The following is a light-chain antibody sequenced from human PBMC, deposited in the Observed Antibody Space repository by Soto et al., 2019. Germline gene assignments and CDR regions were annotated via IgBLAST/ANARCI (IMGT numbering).Light chain of an antibody. CDR2: WAS. J-gene: IGKJ4*01. V-gene: IGKV4-1*01. CDR1: QSVLYSSNNKNY. CDR3: QQYYITPPTT. Sequence: DIVMTQSPDSLAVSLGERATINCKSSQSVLYSSNNKNYLAWYQQKPGQPPKLLIYWASTRESGVPDRFSGSGSGTDFNITISSLQAEDVAVYYCQQYYITPPTTFGGGTKVEIK.